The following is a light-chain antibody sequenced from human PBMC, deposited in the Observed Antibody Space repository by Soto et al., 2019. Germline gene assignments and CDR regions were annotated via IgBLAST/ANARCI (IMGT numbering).Light chain of an antibody. CDR1: QSVSSN. J-gene: IGKJ5*01. CDR3: QQYDKWPPIT. V-gene: IGKV3-15*01. Sequence: IVVTQSPATLSVSPGERATLSCRASQSVSSNLAWYQQKPGRAPRLLIYGASTRATGIPARFSGSGSGTEFTLTISSLQSEDFAAYYCQQYDKWPPITFGQGTRLEI. CDR2: GAS.